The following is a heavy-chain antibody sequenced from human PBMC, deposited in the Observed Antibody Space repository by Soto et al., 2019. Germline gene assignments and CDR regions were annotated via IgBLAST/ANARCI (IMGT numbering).Heavy chain of an antibody. V-gene: IGHV3-72*01. CDR2: SRNKANSYTT. CDR3: ARNRYSSGWAFDY. CDR1: GFTFSSYS. D-gene: IGHD6-19*01. Sequence: PGGSLRLSCAASGFTFSSYSMNWVRQAPGKGLEWIGRSRNKANSYTTEYAASVKGRFTVSRDDSKNSLYLQMNSLKTEDTAVYYCARNRYSSGWAFDYWGQGTLVTVS. J-gene: IGHJ4*02.